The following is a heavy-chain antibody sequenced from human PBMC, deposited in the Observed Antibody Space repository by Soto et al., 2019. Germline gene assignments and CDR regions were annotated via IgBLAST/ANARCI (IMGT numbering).Heavy chain of an antibody. CDR1: GFTFSSYS. CDR3: ARDCRERLTTGCSVLGDAFDI. J-gene: IGHJ3*02. Sequence: GGSLRLSCAASGFTFSSYSMNWVRQAPGKGLEWVSSISSSSSYIYYADSVKGRFTISRDNAKNSLYLQMNSLRAEDTAVYYCARDCRERLTTGCSVLGDAFDIWGQGTMVTVSS. D-gene: IGHD4-4*01. V-gene: IGHV3-21*01. CDR2: ISSSSSYI.